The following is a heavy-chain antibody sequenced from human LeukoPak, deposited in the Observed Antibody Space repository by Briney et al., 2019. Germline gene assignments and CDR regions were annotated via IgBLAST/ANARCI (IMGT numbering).Heavy chain of an antibody. CDR2: ISWNGGSI. CDR1: GFTFDNYA. Sequence: QPGRSLRLSCAASGFTFDNYAMHWVRQAPGKGLEWVSGISWNGGSIGYADSVKGRFTISRDNAKNSLYLQMNSLRAEDTALYYCARAGGLDAFDIWGQGTMVTVSS. V-gene: IGHV3-9*01. J-gene: IGHJ3*02. D-gene: IGHD3-10*01. CDR3: ARAGGLDAFDI.